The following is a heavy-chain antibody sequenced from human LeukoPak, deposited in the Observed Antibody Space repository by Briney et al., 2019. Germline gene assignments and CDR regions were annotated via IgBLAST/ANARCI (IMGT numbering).Heavy chain of an antibody. V-gene: IGHV3-74*01. J-gene: IGHJ4*02. CDR1: GFTFSSYW. CDR3: ARGRPHGNDY. Sequence: GGSLRLSCEASGFTFSSYWMNWVRQAPGKGLVWVSRIASDGSSTTYADSVKGRFSISRDNAKNTLYLQMNSLRVEDTAVYYCARGRPHGNDYWGQGTLVTVSS. CDR2: IASDGSST. D-gene: IGHD4-23*01.